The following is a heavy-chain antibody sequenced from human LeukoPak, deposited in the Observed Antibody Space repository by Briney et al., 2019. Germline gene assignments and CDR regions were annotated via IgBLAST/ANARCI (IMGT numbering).Heavy chain of an antibody. CDR3: ARGDYSYYYVMDV. CDR1: GFTFSSYA. CDR2: ISYDGSNK. V-gene: IGHV3-30-3*01. D-gene: IGHD4-11*01. Sequence: GGSLRLSCAASGFTFSSYAMHWVRQAPGKGLEWVAVISYDGSNKYYADSVKGRFTISRDNSENTLYVQMNSLRAEDTAVYYCARGDYSYYYVMDVWGQGTTVTVSS. J-gene: IGHJ6*02.